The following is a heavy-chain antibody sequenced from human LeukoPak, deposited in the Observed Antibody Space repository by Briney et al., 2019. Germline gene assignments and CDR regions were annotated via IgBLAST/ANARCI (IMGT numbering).Heavy chain of an antibody. Sequence: GASVKVSCKVSGYTFTSYGINWVRQAPGQGLEWIGWISAYNGDTNYAQKLQGRVTMTTDTSTSTAYMELRSLRSDDTAVDYCARDEGSGWYFHLANNWFDPWGQGSMVTVSS. V-gene: IGHV1-18*01. J-gene: IGHJ5*02. D-gene: IGHD6-19*01. CDR3: ARDEGSGWYFHLANNWFDP. CDR2: ISAYNGDT. CDR1: GYTFTSYG.